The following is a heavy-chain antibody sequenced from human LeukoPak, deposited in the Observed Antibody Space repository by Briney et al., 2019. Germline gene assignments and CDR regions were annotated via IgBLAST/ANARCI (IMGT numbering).Heavy chain of an antibody. V-gene: IGHV4-59*01. CDR2: IYYSGST. J-gene: IGHJ6*02. CDR1: GGSISNYY. CDR3: AREIGTEVV. D-gene: IGHD1-1*01. Sequence: SGTLSLTCTVSGGSISNYYWSWLRQPPGKGLEWIGYIYYSGSTNYNPSLMSRVSISVDTSKNQFSLKLRSVTAADTAVYYCAREIGTEVVWGQGTTVTVSS.